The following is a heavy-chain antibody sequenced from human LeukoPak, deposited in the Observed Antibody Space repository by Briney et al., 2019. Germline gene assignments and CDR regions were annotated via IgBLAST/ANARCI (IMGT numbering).Heavy chain of an antibody. CDR2: INWNGGST. D-gene: IGHD3-22*01. J-gene: IGHJ4*02. CDR3: ARDWNYYDSSGGDY. Sequence: GGSLRLSCAASGFTFDDYGMSWVRQAPGKGLEWVSGINWNGGSTGYADSVKGRFTISRDNAKNSLYLQMNSLRAEDTASYYCARDWNYYDSSGGDYWGQGTLVTVFS. V-gene: IGHV3-20*04. CDR1: GFTFDDYG.